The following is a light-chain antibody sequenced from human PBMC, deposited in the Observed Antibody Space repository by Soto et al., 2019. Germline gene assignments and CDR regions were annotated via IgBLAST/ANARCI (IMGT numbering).Light chain of an antibody. CDR2: GTS. Sequence: EIVLTQSPGTLYLAPGEGATLSCRASQSVKSSYLAWYQQKPGQAPRLLIFGTSNRATGIPDRFRGGGSGTDFTLTISSLEPEDFAVYYCQQYASSPGTFGQGTKVDIK. J-gene: IGKJ1*01. CDR3: QQYASSPGT. V-gene: IGKV3-20*01. CDR1: QSVKSSY.